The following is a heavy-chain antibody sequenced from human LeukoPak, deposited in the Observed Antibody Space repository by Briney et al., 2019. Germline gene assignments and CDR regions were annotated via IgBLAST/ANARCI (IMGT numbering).Heavy chain of an antibody. V-gene: IGHV5-51*01. CDR3: ARREYSSSAKGGYFQH. Sequence: NLGESLKISCKGSGYSFTSYWIGWVRQMPGKGLEWMGIIYPGDSDTRYSPSFQGQVTISADKSISTAYLQWSSLKASDTAMYYCARREYSSSAKGGYFQHWGQGTLVTVSS. D-gene: IGHD6-6*01. J-gene: IGHJ1*01. CDR1: GYSFTSYW. CDR2: IYPGDSDT.